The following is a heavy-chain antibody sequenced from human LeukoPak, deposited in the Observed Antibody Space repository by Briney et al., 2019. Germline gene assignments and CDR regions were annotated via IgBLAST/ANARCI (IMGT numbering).Heavy chain of an antibody. D-gene: IGHD4-17*01. CDR3: ARSRGLRHYYYYYMDV. J-gene: IGHJ6*03. Sequence: PSETLSLTCTVSGGSISSYYWSWIRQPPGKGLEWIGYIYTSGGTNYNPSLKSRVTISVDTSKNQFSLKLSSVTAADTAVYYCARSRGLRHYYYYYMDVWGKGTTVTVSS. CDR2: IYTSGGT. V-gene: IGHV4-4*09. CDR1: GGSISSYY.